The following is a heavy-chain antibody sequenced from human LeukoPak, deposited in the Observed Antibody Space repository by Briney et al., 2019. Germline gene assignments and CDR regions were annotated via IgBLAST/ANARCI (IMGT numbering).Heavy chain of an antibody. CDR1: GYTLTELS. J-gene: IGHJ4*02. D-gene: IGHD2-15*01. Sequence: GASVKVSCKVSGYTLTELSMHWVRQAPGKVLEWMGGFDPEDGETIYAQKFQGRVTMTEDTSTDTAYMELSSLRSEDTAVYYCATDLIFGGRRLVHWGQGTLVTVSS. CDR3: ATDLIFGGRRLVH. V-gene: IGHV1-24*01. CDR2: FDPEDGET.